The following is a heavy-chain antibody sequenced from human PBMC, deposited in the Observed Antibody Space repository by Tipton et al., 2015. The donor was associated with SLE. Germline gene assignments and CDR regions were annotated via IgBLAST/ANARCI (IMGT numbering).Heavy chain of an antibody. CDR3: ARGGGSRSSCQDFDF. CDR2: IYASGST. J-gene: IGHJ4*02. Sequence: TLSLTCTVSGGSITNDNHYWSWIRQPAEKGLEWIGRIYASGSTNYNPSLESRLTISVDTSKNQFSLNLNSLTAADTAMYYCARGGGSRSSCQDFDFWGQGTQVTVSS. CDR1: GGSITNDNHY. D-gene: IGHD2-2*01. V-gene: IGHV4-61*02.